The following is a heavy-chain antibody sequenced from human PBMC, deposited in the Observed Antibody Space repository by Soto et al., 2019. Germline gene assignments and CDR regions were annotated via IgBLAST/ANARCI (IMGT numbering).Heavy chain of an antibody. Sequence: ASVKVSCKASGYTFTSYDINWVRQATGQGLEWMGWMNPNSGNTGYAQKFQGRVTMTRNTSISTAYMELSSLRSEDTAVYYCARVNIAAAGSDFMDVWRKGTTDIVSS. CDR1: GYTFTSYD. J-gene: IGHJ6*03. CDR2: MNPNSGNT. V-gene: IGHV1-8*01. CDR3: ARVNIAAAGSDFMDV. D-gene: IGHD6-13*01.